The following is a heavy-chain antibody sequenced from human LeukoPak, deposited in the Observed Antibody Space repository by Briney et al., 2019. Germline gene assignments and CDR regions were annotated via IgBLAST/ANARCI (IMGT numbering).Heavy chain of an antibody. CDR2: ISYDGSNK. CDR3: ARRLRLGELSSPLGY. CDR1: GFTFSSYG. J-gene: IGHJ4*02. V-gene: IGHV3-30*03. Sequence: GRSLRLSCAASGFTFSSYGMHWVRQAPGKGLEWVAVISYDGSNKYYADSVKGRFTISRDNSKNTLYLQMNSLRAEDTAVYYCARRLRLGELSSPLGYWGQGTLVTVSS. D-gene: IGHD3-16*02.